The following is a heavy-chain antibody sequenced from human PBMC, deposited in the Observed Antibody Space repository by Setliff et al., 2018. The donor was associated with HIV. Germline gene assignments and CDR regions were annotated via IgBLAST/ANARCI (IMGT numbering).Heavy chain of an antibody. Sequence: LRLSCAASGFSFSDSHMTWIRQAPGKGLEWVSYISTTSSNTNYADSVKGRFTISRDNPKNSLYLQMTSLRAEDTAVYYCARDDSNGNTDAFDIWGQGTTVTVSS. CDR2: ISTTSSNT. V-gene: IGHV3-11*05. J-gene: IGHJ3*02. CDR3: ARDDSNGNTDAFDI. D-gene: IGHD5-18*01. CDR1: GFSFSDSH.